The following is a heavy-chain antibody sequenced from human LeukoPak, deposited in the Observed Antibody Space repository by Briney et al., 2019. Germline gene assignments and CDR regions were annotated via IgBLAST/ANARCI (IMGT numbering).Heavy chain of an antibody. CDR2: INHSGST. V-gene: IGHV4-34*01. J-gene: IGHJ4*02. Sequence: SETLSLTCAVYGGSFSGYYWSWIRQPPGKGLEWIGEINHSGSTNYNPSLKSRVTISVDTSKNQFSLKLSSVTAADTAVYYCARGRSSGWYYYFDYWGQGTLVTASS. CDR3: ARGRSSGWYYYFDY. CDR1: GGSFSGYY. D-gene: IGHD6-19*01.